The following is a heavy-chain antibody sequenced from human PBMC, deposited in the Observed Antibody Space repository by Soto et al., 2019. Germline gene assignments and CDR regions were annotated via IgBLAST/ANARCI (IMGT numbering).Heavy chain of an antibody. V-gene: IGHV3-66*04. Sequence: EVQLVESGGGLVQPGGSLRLSCAASGITVSSNYMSWVHQAPGKGLEWVSVIYSGGSTYYADSVKGRFTISRDNSKNTLYLQMNSLRAVDTAVYYCSRQGYFDLWGRGTLVTVSS. J-gene: IGHJ2*01. CDR2: IYSGGST. CDR1: GITVSSNY. CDR3: SRQGYFDL.